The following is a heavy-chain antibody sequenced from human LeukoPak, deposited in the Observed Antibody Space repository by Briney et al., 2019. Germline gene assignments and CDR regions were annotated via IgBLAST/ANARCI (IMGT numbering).Heavy chain of an antibody. J-gene: IGHJ4*02. Sequence: PGGSLRLSCAASGFTFDDYTMHWVRQAPGKGLEWVSLISWDGGSTYYADSVKGRFTISRDNAKNTLYLQMNSLRAEDTAVYYCARDLHYYDSSYYYWGQGTLVTVSS. CDR2: ISWDGGST. CDR1: GFTFDDYT. D-gene: IGHD3-22*01. CDR3: ARDLHYYDSSYYY. V-gene: IGHV3-43*01.